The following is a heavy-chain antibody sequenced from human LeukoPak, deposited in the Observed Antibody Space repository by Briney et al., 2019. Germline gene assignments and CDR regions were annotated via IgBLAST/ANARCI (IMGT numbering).Heavy chain of an antibody. CDR2: IASAGDT. CDR1: GFTFSDFD. J-gene: IGHJ4*02. Sequence: GGSLRLSYAASGFTFSDFDMHWVRQATGRGLEWVSSIASAGDTYYVASVRGRFTISRENAKSSLYLQMNSLRAGDTAVYYCVRGGHIGFDYWGRGTLVTVS. D-gene: IGHD2-21*01. CDR3: VRGGHIGFDY. V-gene: IGHV3-13*04.